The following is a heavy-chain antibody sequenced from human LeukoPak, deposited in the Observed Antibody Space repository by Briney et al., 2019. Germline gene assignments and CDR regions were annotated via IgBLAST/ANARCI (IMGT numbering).Heavy chain of an antibody. D-gene: IGHD1-26*01. CDR2: INPNSGGT. CDR3: ARAAWELQPGAFDI. Sequence: ASVKVSCKASGYTFTGYYMHWVRQAPGQGLEWMGWINPNSGGTNYAQKFQGWVTMTRDTSISTAYMELSRLRSDDTAVYYCARAAWELQPGAFDIWGQGTMVTVSS. CDR1: GYTFTGYY. V-gene: IGHV1-2*04. J-gene: IGHJ3*02.